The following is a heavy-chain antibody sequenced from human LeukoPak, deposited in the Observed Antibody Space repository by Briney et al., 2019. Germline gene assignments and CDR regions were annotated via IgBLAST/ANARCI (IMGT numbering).Heavy chain of an antibody. Sequence: ASVKVSCKASGYTFPGHYIHWVRQAPGQGLEWMGMIYPRDGSTSYAQKFQGRVTVTRDTSTSTVHMELSGLRSEDTAVYYCARDQEGFDYWGQGTLVTVSS. CDR1: GYTFPGHY. CDR2: IYPRDGST. CDR3: ARDQEGFDY. J-gene: IGHJ4*02. V-gene: IGHV1-46*01.